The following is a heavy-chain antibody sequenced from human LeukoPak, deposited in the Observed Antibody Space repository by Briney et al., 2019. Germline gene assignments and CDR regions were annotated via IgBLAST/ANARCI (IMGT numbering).Heavy chain of an antibody. J-gene: IGHJ6*02. Sequence: QPGGSLRLSCAASGFTFSSYGMHWVRQAPGKGLEWVAVISYDGSNKYYADSVKGRFTISRDNSKNTLYLQMNSLRAEDTAVYYCAKDRRSGYYYSYSGMAVWGHGTTVTVSS. CDR2: ISYDGSNK. D-gene: IGHD3-22*01. V-gene: IGHV3-30*18. CDR1: GFTFSSYG. CDR3: AKDRRSGYYYSYSGMAV.